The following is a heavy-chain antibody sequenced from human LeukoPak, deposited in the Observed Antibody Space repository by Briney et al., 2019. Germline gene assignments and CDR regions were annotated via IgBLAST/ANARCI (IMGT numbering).Heavy chain of an antibody. CDR1: GFTFDDYT. J-gene: IGHJ6*02. D-gene: IGHD1-26*01. CDR2: ISWDGGST. Sequence: GGSLRLSCAASGFTFDDYTMHWVRQAPGKGLEWVSLISWDGGSTYYADSVKGRFTISRDNSKNSLYLQMNSLRTEVTALYYCAKEGATTDGMDVWGQGTTVTVSS. CDR3: AKEGATTDGMDV. V-gene: IGHV3-43*01.